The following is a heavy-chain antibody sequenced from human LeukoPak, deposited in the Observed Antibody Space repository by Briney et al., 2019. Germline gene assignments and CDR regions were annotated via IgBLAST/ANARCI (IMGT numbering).Heavy chain of an antibody. Sequence: AASVKGRFTISRDNSKNILYLQMNSLRAEDSALYYCAKGVAAVGIGAFDIWGQGTMVTVSS. J-gene: IGHJ3*02. V-gene: IGHV3-23*01. CDR3: AKGVAAVGIGAFDI. D-gene: IGHD6-13*01.